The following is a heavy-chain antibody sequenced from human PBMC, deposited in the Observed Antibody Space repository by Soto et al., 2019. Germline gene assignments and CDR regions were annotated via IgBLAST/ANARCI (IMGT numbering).Heavy chain of an antibody. CDR1: GGSFSGYY. CDR3: ATVKPMRWNVVVPPAMPNGRDWFYP. D-gene: IGHD2-2*01. CDR2: INHSGST. V-gene: IGHV4-34*01. J-gene: IGHJ5*02. Sequence: SETLSLTCAVYGGSFSGYYWSWIRQPPGKGLEWIGEINHSGSTNYNPSLKSRVTISVDTSKNQFSLKLSSVTAADTAVYYCATVKPMRWNVVVPPAMPNGRDWFYPWGQGTLVTVSS.